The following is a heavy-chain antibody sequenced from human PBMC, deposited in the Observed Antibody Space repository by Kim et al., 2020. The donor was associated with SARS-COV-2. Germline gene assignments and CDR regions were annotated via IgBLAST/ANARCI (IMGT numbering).Heavy chain of an antibody. Sequence: YAAPVKGKFTISRDDSKHTLYLQMNSLKTEDTAVYYCTTEGYYGSGSYAYWGQGTLVTVSS. D-gene: IGHD3-10*01. CDR3: TTEGYYGSGSYAY. J-gene: IGHJ4*02. V-gene: IGHV3-15*01.